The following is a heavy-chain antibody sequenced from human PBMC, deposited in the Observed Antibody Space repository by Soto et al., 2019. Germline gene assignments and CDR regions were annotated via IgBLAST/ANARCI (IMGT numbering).Heavy chain of an antibody. Sequence: SETLSLTCAVYGGSFSGYYWSWIRQPPGKGLEWIGEINHSGSTNYNPSLKSRVTISVDTSKNQFSLKLSSVTAADTAVYYCARGGVTYYDFWSGYYEHRPVYNWFDPWGQGALVTVSS. CDR2: INHSGST. CDR1: GGSFSGYY. J-gene: IGHJ5*02. CDR3: ARGGVTYYDFWSGYYEHRPVYNWFDP. D-gene: IGHD3-3*01. V-gene: IGHV4-34*01.